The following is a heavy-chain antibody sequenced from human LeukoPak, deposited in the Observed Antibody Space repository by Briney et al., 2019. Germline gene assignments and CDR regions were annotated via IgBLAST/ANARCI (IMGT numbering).Heavy chain of an antibody. CDR1: GFTFSDYY. Sequence: PGGSLRLSCAASGFTFSDYYMNWIRQAPGKGLEWVSYISSSSSYTNYADSVKGRFTISRDNAKNSLYLQMNSLRAEDTAVYYCARVGGNSLRGLPPFDYWGQGTLVTVSS. D-gene: IGHD4-23*01. V-gene: IGHV3-11*06. CDR2: ISSSSSYT. CDR3: ARVGGNSLRGLPPFDY. J-gene: IGHJ4*02.